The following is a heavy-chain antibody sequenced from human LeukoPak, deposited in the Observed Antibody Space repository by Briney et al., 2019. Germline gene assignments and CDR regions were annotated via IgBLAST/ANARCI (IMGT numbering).Heavy chain of an antibody. V-gene: IGHV3-13*01. CDR1: GFTFSDYD. J-gene: IGHJ4*02. D-gene: IGHD1-1*01. CDR2: IGTAGDT. CDR3: ARVAKERVGGVYYFDY. Sequence: GGSLRLSCAASGFTFSDYDMHWVRQATGKGLEWVSAIGTAGDTYYTGSVKGRFTISKENAKNSLYLQMNSLRAGDTAVYYCARVAKERVGGVYYFDYWGQGTLVTVSS.